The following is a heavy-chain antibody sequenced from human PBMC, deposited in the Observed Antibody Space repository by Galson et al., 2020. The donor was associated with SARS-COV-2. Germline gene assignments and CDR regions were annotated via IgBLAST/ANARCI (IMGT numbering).Heavy chain of an antibody. CDR1: GGSFSGYY. V-gene: IGHV4-34*01. CDR2: INHSGSS. D-gene: IGHD3-10*01. CDR3: AKINELVWFGQVLLSNYNYGMDV. Sequence: SETLSLTCAVYGGSFSGYYWTWIRQPPGKGLEWIGEINHSGSSNYNPSLKSRVTMSVDTSKNQFSLKLSPVTAADTGVYYCAKINELVWFGQVLLSNYNYGMDVWGQGTTVTVSS. J-gene: IGHJ6*02.